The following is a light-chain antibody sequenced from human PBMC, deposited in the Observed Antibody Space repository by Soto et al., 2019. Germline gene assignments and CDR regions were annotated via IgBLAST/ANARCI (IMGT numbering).Light chain of an antibody. J-gene: IGKJ4*01. CDR1: QGLNSY. V-gene: IGKV1-9*01. Sequence: DIQLTQSPSFLSASVGDRVTITCRASQGLNSYFAWYQQKPGKAPKLLLYATSTLQSVFPSRFSGSGSGAEFTLTISSLQTEDIPTYYCQQLNSYPVTFGGGTKVEIK. CDR3: QQLNSYPVT. CDR2: ATS.